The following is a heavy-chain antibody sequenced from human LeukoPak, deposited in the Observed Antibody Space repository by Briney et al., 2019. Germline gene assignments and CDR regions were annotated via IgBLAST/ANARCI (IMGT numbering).Heavy chain of an antibody. J-gene: IGHJ4*02. CDR3: ARAPPAPPFDY. D-gene: IGHD6-6*01. V-gene: IGHV4-34*01. CDR1: GGSFSGYY. Sequence: PSETLSLTCAVSGGSFSGYYWTWIRQPPGKGLEWIGEISHNAGPNYNPSLKSRVTISINTSKNQFSLKMNSVTAADTAVYYCARAPPAPPFDYWGQGTLVTVSS. CDR2: ISHNAGP.